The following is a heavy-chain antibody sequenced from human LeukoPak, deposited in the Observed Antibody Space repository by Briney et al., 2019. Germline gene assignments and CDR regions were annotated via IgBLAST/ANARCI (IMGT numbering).Heavy chain of an antibody. CDR1: GFTFDNYA. D-gene: IGHD6-19*01. CDR3: AKGRTAVAGTLSDY. Sequence: GRSLRLSCAASGFTFDNYAMHWVLQAPGKGLGAVSGISWNSGSIGYADSVKGRFTISKDNAKNSLYLQMNSLRAEETALYYCAKGRTAVAGTLSDYWGQGTLVTVSS. J-gene: IGHJ4*02. V-gene: IGHV3-9*01. CDR2: ISWNSGSI.